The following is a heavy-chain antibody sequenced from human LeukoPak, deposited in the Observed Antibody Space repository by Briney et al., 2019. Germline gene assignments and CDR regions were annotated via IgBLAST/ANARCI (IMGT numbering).Heavy chain of an antibody. Sequence: GGSLKLSCAASGFTFSSYAMSWVRQAPGKGLEWVSAISGSGGSTYYADSVKGRFTISRDNSKNTLYLQMNSLRAEDTAVYYCANIQAMVRGVTADYWGQGTLVTVSS. J-gene: IGHJ4*02. CDR3: ANIQAMVRGVTADY. D-gene: IGHD3-10*01. CDR2: ISGSGGST. V-gene: IGHV3-23*01. CDR1: GFTFSSYA.